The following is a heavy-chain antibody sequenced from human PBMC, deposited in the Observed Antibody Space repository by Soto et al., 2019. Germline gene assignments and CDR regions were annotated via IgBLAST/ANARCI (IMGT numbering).Heavy chain of an antibody. Sequence: GASVKVSCKASGYTFTSYAMHWVRQAPGQRLEWMGWINAGNGNTKYSQKFQGRVTITTDTSASTAYMELRSLRSDDTAVYYCARVGPGTKVPTRNSGGWGYWARGTLVTVS. J-gene: IGHJ4*02. D-gene: IGHD6-19*01. V-gene: IGHV1-3*01. CDR2: INAGNGNT. CDR1: GYTFTSYA. CDR3: ARVGPGTKVPTRNSGGWGY.